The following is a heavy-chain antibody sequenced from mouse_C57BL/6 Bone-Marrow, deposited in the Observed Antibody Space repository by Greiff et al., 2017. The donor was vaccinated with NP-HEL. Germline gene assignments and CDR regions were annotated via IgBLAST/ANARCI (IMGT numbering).Heavy chain of an antibody. J-gene: IGHJ2*01. CDR1: GFTFSDYG. CDR2: ISSGSSTI. Sequence: EVKVVESGGGLVKPGGSLKLCCAASGFTFSDYGMHWVRQAPEKGLEWVAYISSGSSTIYYADTVKGRFTISRDNAKNTLFLQMTSLRSEDTAMYYCARETTVVANDYWGQGTTLTVSS. D-gene: IGHD1-1*01. V-gene: IGHV5-17*01. CDR3: ARETTVVANDY.